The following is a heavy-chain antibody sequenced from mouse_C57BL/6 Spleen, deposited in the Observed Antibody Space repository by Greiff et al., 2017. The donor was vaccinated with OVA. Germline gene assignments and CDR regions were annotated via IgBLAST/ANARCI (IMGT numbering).Heavy chain of an antibody. D-gene: IGHD1-1*02. CDR2: ISYDGSN. CDR3: ARGSYDYAMDY. V-gene: IGHV3-6*01. Sequence: ESGPGLVKPSQSLSLTCSVTGYSITSGYYWNWIRQFPGNKLEWMGYISYDGSNNYNPSLKNRISITRDTSKNQFFLKLNSVTTEDTATYYCARGSYDYAMDYWGQGTSVTVSS. CDR1: GYSITSGYY. J-gene: IGHJ4*01.